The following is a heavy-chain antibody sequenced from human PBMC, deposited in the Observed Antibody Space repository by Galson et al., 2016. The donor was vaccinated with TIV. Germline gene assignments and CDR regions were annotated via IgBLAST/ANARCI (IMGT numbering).Heavy chain of an antibody. CDR1: KFTFSSFW. D-gene: IGHD6-19*01. V-gene: IGHV3-7*03. Sequence: SLRLSCAASKFTFSSFWMTWVRQAPGMGLEWVANIKQDGSERHYIDSVRGRFTISGDNAKNVLYLQMNSLKVEDTAVYYCARDRIGWLDYWGQGSLVTVSP. J-gene: IGHJ4*02. CDR3: ARDRIGWLDY. CDR2: IKQDGSER.